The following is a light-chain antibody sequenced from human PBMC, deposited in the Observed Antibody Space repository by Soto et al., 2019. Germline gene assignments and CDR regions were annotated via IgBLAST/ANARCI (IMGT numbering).Light chain of an antibody. V-gene: IGLV2-8*01. J-gene: IGLJ2*01. CDR3: SSYAGSSLV. Sequence: QSALTQPPSASGSPGQSVTISCTGTSSDVGGYNFVSWYQQHPGKAPKLLIYEVTKRPSGVPDRFSGAKSGNTASLTVSGLQAADEADYYCSSYAGSSLVFGGGTKLTVL. CDR2: EVT. CDR1: SSDVGGYNF.